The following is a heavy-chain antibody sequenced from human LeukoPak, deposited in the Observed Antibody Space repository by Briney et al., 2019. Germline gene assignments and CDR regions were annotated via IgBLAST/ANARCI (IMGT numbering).Heavy chain of an antibody. V-gene: IGHV3-15*01. D-gene: IGHD5/OR15-5a*01. Sequence: GGSLRLSCAASGFTFSNAWMSWVRQAPGKGLEWVGRIQRKTEGGATEYPAPVKGRFTISRDDSKNTVYLQINSLKTDDTAVYYCATDLLDYWGRGTLVTVSS. J-gene: IGHJ4*02. CDR2: IQRKTEGGAT. CDR1: GFTFSNAW. CDR3: ATDLLDY.